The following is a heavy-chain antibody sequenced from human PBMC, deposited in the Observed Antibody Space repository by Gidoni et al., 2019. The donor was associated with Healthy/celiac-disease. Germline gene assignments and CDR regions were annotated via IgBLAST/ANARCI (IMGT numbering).Heavy chain of an antibody. CDR2: ISSNGGST. J-gene: IGHJ4*02. CDR1: GSTFSSYA. CDR3: ARAKGFWSGYFDY. Sequence: EVQLVESGEGLVQPGGSLRLSCAASGSTFSSYAMHWVRQAPGKGLEYVSAISSNGGSTYYADSVKGRFTISRDNSKNTLYLQMGSLRAEDMAVYYCARAKGFWSGYFDYWGQGTLVTVSS. V-gene: IGHV3-64*02. D-gene: IGHD3-3*01.